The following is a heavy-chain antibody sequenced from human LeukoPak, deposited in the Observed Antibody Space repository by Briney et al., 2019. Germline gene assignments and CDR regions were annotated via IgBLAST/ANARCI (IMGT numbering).Heavy chain of an antibody. Sequence: GGSLRLSCAASGFTFSSYDMHWVRQATGKGPEWVSAIGTAGDTYYPGSVKGRFTISRENAKNSLYLQMNSLRAGDTAVYYCARGSPHCSSATCPPDYWGQGTLVTVSS. D-gene: IGHD2-2*01. V-gene: IGHV3-13*01. CDR2: IGTAGDT. J-gene: IGHJ4*02. CDR1: GFTFSSYD. CDR3: ARGSPHCSSATCPPDY.